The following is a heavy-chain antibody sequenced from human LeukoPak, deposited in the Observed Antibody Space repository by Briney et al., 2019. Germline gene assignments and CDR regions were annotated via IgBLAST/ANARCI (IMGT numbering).Heavy chain of an antibody. CDR2: INHSGST. D-gene: IGHD2-2*01. V-gene: IGHV4-34*01. CDR1: GGSFSGYY. Sequence: SETLSLTCAVYGGSFSGYYWSWIRQPPGKGLEWIGEINHSGSTNYNPSLKSRVTISVDTSKNQSSLKLSSVTAADTAVYYCASLASSTSSHYYYYYMDVWGKGTTVTVSS. J-gene: IGHJ6*03. CDR3: ASLASSTSSHYYYYYMDV.